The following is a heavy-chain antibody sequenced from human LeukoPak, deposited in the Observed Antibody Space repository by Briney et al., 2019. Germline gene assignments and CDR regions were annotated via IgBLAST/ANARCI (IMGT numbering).Heavy chain of an antibody. D-gene: IGHD3-16*02. CDR1: GFTFSNAW. V-gene: IGHV3-15*01. J-gene: IGHJ3*02. Sequence: PGGSLRLSCAASGFTFSNAWMSWVRQAPGKGLEWVGRIKSTTDGGTTDYAAPVKGRFTISRDDSKNTLYLQMNSLKTEDTAVYYCTTMNFNYDYVWGSYRSPSGYAFDIWGQGTMVTVSS. CDR2: IKSTTDGGTT. CDR3: TTMNFNYDYVWGSYRSPSGYAFDI.